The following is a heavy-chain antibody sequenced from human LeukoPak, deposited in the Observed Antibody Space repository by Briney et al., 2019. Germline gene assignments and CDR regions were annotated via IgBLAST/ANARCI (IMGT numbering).Heavy chain of an antibody. CDR1: GYTFIGYY. V-gene: IGHV1-69*05. CDR2: IIPIFGTA. Sequence: ASVKVSCKASGYTFIGYYMHWVRQAPGQGLEWMGGIIPIFGTANYAQKFQGRVTITTDESTSTAYMELSSLRSEDTAVYYCARGPRGTYSWFDPWGQGTLVTVSS. D-gene: IGHD6-25*01. CDR3: ARGPRGTYSWFDP. J-gene: IGHJ5*02.